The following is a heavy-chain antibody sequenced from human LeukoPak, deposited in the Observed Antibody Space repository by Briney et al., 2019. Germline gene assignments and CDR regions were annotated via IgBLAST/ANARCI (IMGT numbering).Heavy chain of an antibody. CDR3: ARFGYVAAVDV. V-gene: IGHV3-30*03. J-gene: IGHJ4*02. CDR1: GFTFSSYG. CDR2: ISYDGSNK. Sequence: PGGSLRLSCAASGFTFSSYGMHWVRQAPGKGLEWVAVISYDGSNKYYADSVKGRFSISRDNAKNLVYLQMNSLRAEDTAVYHCARFGYVAAVDVWGQGTPVTVSS. D-gene: IGHD3-10*01.